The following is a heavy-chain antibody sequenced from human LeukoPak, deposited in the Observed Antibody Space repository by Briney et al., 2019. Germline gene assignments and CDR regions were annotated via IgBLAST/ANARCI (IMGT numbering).Heavy chain of an antibody. Sequence: SETLSLTCTVSGGSISSSNYYWGWIRQPPGKGLEWIGSMYYSGNADYNPSLKSRVTISVDTSKNQFSLKVNSVTAADTAVYYCARTLGWASSRYPFDGWGQGTLVTVSS. D-gene: IGHD3-16*02. CDR3: ARTLGWASSRYPFDG. V-gene: IGHV4-39*01. CDR2: MYYSGNA. J-gene: IGHJ4*02. CDR1: GGSISSSNYY.